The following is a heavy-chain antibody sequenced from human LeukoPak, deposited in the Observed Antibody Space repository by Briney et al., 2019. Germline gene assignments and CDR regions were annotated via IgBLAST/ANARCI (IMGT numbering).Heavy chain of an antibody. CDR1: GGTFSSYA. CDR3: AGGEMATSTHVSLDY. D-gene: IGHD5-24*01. V-gene: IGHV1-69*05. J-gene: IGHJ4*02. Sequence: SVKVSCKASGGTFSSYAISWVRQAPGQGLKWVGGIIPIFGTANYAQKFQGRVTITTDESTSTAYMELSSLRSEDTAVYYCAGGEMATSTHVSLDYWGQGTLVTVSS. CDR2: IIPIFGTA.